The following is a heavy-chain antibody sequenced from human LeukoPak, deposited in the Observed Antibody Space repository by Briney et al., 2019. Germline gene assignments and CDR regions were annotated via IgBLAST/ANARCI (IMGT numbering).Heavy chain of an antibody. J-gene: IGHJ4*02. CDR2: IKQDGSET. CDR3: ASDGFWSGFYY. Sequence: AGGSLRLSCAASGFTFSSYWMSWVRQAPGKGLEWVANIKQDGSETYSVDSVKGRFTISRDNAKNSLYLQMNSLRAEDTAVYYCASDGFWSGFYYWGQGTLVTVSS. V-gene: IGHV3-7*01. CDR1: GFTFSSYW. D-gene: IGHD3-3*01.